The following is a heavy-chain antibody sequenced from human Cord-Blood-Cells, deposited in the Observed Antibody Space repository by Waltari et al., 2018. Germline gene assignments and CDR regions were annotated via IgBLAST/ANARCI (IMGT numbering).Heavy chain of an antibody. CDR2: IYSGGST. J-gene: IGHJ4*02. CDR1: GFTVSSNY. Sequence: EVQLVESGGGLIQPGGYLRLSCTAYGFTVSSNYMSWVRPAPGKGLEWVSVIYSGGSTYYADSVKGRFTISRDNSKNTLYLQMNSLRAEDTAVYYCARGGYCTNGVCFDYWGQGTLVTVSS. D-gene: IGHD2-8*01. V-gene: IGHV3-53*01. CDR3: ARGGYCTNGVCFDY.